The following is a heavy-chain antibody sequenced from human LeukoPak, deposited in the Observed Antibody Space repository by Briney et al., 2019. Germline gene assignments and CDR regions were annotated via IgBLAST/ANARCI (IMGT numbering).Heavy chain of an antibody. D-gene: IGHD5-12*01. J-gene: IGHJ4*02. CDR2: IRYDGSNK. CDR3: AKDPDSGYAERGIGYFDY. Sequence: SGGSLRLSCAASGFTFSSYGMHWVRQAPGKGLEWVAFIRYDGSNKYYADSVKGRFTISRDNSKNTLYLQMNSLRAEDTAVYYCAKDPDSGYAERGIGYFDYWGQGTLVTVSS. CDR1: GFTFSSYG. V-gene: IGHV3-30*02.